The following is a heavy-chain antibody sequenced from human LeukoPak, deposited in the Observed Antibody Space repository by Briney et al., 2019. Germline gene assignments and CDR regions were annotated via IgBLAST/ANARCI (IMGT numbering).Heavy chain of an antibody. CDR3: ARLNPSSALSYYLDS. Sequence: SQTLSLTCTVSGGSISSGTFCWTWIRQHPGKGLEWIVYVHHSGATYPNPSLQSRITIPVETSKNQFYLKLSSVTAADTAVYYCARLNPSSALSYYLDSWGRGTLVTVSS. J-gene: IGHJ4*02. V-gene: IGHV4-31*03. CDR1: GGSISSGTFC. CDR2: VHHSGAT.